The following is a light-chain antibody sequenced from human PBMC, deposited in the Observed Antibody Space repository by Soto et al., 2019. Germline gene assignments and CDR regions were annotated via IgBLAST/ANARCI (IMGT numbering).Light chain of an antibody. J-gene: IGKJ1*01. V-gene: IGKV1-39*01. CDR3: QQNSRAPPWT. Sequence: DIKMSMSPSSLSASVGERITITCRASQSISRYLNWYQHKPGKAPKLLINAASSLERGVPSRFSGGGSGTDFTLNISSLQPDDFATHYCQQNSRAPPWTFGQGAKVDI. CDR1: QSISRY. CDR2: AAS.